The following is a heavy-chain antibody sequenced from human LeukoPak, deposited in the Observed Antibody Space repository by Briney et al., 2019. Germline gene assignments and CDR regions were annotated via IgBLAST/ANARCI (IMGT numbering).Heavy chain of an antibody. Sequence: ASVKVSCKASGYTFTSYYMHWVRQAPGQGLEWMGWMNPNSGNTGYAQKFQGRVTITRNTSISTAYMELSSLRSEDTAVYYCARAERDAFDIWGQGTMVTVSS. CDR1: GYTFTSYY. J-gene: IGHJ3*02. D-gene: IGHD1-1*01. CDR3: ARAERDAFDI. V-gene: IGHV1-8*03. CDR2: MNPNSGNT.